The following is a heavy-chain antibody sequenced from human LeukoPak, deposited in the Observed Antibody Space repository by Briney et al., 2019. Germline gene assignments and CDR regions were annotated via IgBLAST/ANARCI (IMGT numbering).Heavy chain of an antibody. D-gene: IGHD6-19*01. Sequence: SETLSLTCAVYGGSFSGYYWSWIRQPPGKGLEWIGEINHSGSTNYNPSLKSRVTISVDTSKNQFSLKLSSVTAADTAVYYCARVDLTVAVSRYFDYWGQGTLVTVSS. CDR1: GGSFSGYY. CDR2: INHSGST. V-gene: IGHV4-34*01. J-gene: IGHJ4*02. CDR3: ARVDLTVAVSRYFDY.